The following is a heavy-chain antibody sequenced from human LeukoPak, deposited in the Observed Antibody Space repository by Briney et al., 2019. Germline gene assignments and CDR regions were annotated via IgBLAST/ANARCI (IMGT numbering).Heavy chain of an antibody. D-gene: IGHD6-19*01. V-gene: IGHV3-53*01. CDR2: IYSGGST. J-gene: IGHJ4*02. Sequence: GGSLRLSCAASGFTVSSNYMSWVRQAPGKGLEWVSVIYSGGSTYYADSVKGRFTISRDNSKNTLYPQMNSLRAEDTAVYYCAKSPYSSGWLHYYWGQGTLVTVSS. CDR3: AKSPYSSGWLHYY. CDR1: GFTVSSNY.